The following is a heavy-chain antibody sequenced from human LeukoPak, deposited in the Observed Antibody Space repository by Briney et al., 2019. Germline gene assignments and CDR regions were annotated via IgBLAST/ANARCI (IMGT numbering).Heavy chain of an antibody. Sequence: GGSLRLSCTASGYTFSSYSMNWVRQAPGKGLEWVSSISSSSSYIYYADSVKGRFTISRDNAKNSLYLQMNSLRAEDTAVYYGSREIEMATPSYYYYYGIDVWGQGTTVTVSS. CDR2: ISSSSSYI. CDR1: GYTFSSYS. J-gene: IGHJ6*02. CDR3: SREIEMATPSYYYYYGIDV. D-gene: IGHD5-24*01. V-gene: IGHV3-21*01.